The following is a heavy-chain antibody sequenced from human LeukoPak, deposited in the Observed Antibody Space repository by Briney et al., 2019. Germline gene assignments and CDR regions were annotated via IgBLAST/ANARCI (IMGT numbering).Heavy chain of an antibody. J-gene: IGHJ4*02. D-gene: IGHD2/OR15-2a*01. CDR1: GYTFTGYY. CDR3: ARAGAEHTLIAYFDY. Sequence: GASVKVSCKASGYTFTGYYMHWVRQAPGQGLEWMGWINPNSGGTNYAQKFQGWVAMTRDTSISTAYMELSRLRSDDTAVYYCARAGAEHTLIAYFDYWGQGTLVTVSS. CDR2: INPNSGGT. V-gene: IGHV1-2*04.